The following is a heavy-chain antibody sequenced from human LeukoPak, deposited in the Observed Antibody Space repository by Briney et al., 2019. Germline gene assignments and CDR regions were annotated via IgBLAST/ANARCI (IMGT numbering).Heavy chain of an antibody. D-gene: IGHD2-2*01. Sequence: SETLSLTCTASGGSISSGGYYWSWIRQHPGKGLEWIGYIYYSGSTYYNPSLKSRVTISVDPSKNQFSLKLSSVTAADTAVYYCASGYCSSTSCHGNFDYWGQGTLVTVSS. CDR3: ASGYCSSTSCHGNFDY. CDR1: GGSISSGGYY. V-gene: IGHV4-31*03. J-gene: IGHJ4*02. CDR2: IYYSGST.